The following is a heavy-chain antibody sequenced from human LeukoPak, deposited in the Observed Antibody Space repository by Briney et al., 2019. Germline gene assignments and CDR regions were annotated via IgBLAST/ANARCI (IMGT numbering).Heavy chain of an antibody. CDR3: ARGRSNYYGMDV. CDR1: DVSINSYY. D-gene: IGHD1-26*01. CDR2: IYYNGNT. J-gene: IGHJ6*02. V-gene: IGHV4-59*01. Sequence: SETLSLTCSVSDVSINSYYWNWIRRPPGKGLEWSGYIYYNGNTNYSPSLKSRVTMSVDTSKNLFSMKVSYVTAAETAVYYCARGRSNYYGMDVWGQGTTVTVSS.